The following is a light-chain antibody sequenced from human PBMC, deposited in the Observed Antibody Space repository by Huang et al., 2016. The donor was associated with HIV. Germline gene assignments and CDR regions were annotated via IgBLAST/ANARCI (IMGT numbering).Light chain of an antibody. V-gene: IGKV1-5*03. CDR1: QSIGTW. CDR2: EAS. Sequence: DIQMTQSSATLSASVGDRVTITCRASQSIGTWLAWYQQKPGRAPNRLIYEASTVESGVPSRFSGGGSGTEFTLTINSLQPDDFATYYCQHYNSFPWTFGQGTKVEV. J-gene: IGKJ1*01. CDR3: QHYNSFPWT.